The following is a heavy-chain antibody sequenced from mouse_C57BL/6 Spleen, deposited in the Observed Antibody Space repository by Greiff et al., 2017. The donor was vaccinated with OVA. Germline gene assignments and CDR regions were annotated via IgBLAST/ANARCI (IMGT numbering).Heavy chain of an antibody. CDR3: ARIGLRDYSNYEYYYAMDY. Sequence: EVHLVESGGGLVKPGGSLKLSCAASGFTFSDYGMHWVRQAPEKGLEWVAYISSGSSTIYYADTVKGRFTISRDNAKNTMFLQMTSLRAEDTAMYYCARIGLRDYSNYEYYYAMDYWGQGTSVTVSS. CDR2: ISSGSSTI. CDR1: GFTFSDYG. J-gene: IGHJ4*01. V-gene: IGHV5-17*01. D-gene: IGHD2-5*01.